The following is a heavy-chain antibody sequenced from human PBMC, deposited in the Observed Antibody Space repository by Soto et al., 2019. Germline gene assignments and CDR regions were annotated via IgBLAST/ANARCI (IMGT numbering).Heavy chain of an antibody. CDR3: ARGSYASNVFIMDV. Sequence: GASVKVSCKASGYTFTTYFMHWVRQAPGQGFEWLGRINPTGGDTVYAQKFRGRVSVTKDTSTSTVYIELGSLTSKDTAVYYCARGSYASNVFIMDVWGQGTAVTVSS. CDR2: INPTGGDT. CDR1: GYTFTTYF. D-gene: IGHD2-2*01. V-gene: IGHV1-46*01. J-gene: IGHJ6*02.